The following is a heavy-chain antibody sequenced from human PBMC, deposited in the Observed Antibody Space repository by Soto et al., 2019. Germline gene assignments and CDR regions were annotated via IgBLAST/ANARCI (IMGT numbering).Heavy chain of an antibody. Sequence: GASVKVSCKASGGTFSSYAISWVRQAPGQGLEWMGGIIPIFGTANYAQKFQGRVTITADESTSTAYMELSSLRSEDTAVYYCASTIGVVTAIPDYLDYWGQETLVTVSS. CDR3: ASTIGVVTAIPDYLDY. CDR2: IIPIFGTA. CDR1: GGTFSSYA. J-gene: IGHJ4*02. D-gene: IGHD2-21*02. V-gene: IGHV1-69*13.